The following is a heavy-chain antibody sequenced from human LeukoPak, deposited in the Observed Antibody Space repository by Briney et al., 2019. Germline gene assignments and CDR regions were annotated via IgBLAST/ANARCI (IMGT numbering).Heavy chain of an antibody. Sequence: GASVKVSCKASGYTFTSYYMHWVRQAPGQGLEWMGIINPSGGSTNYAQKFQGRVTMTRDTSTSTVYMELSSLRSEDTAVYYCARARKRITMIVVTKAEGWFDPWGQGTLVTVSS. D-gene: IGHD3-22*01. J-gene: IGHJ5*02. V-gene: IGHV1-46*01. CDR3: ARARKRITMIVVTKAEGWFDP. CDR1: GYTFTSYY. CDR2: INPSGGST.